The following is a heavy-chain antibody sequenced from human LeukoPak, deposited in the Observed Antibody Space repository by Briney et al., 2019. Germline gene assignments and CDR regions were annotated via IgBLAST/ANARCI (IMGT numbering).Heavy chain of an antibody. J-gene: IGHJ4*02. CDR2: IYYSGST. CDR1: GGSISSYY. D-gene: IGHD3-9*01. Sequence: SETLSLTCTVSGGSISSYYWSWIRQPPGKGLEWIGYIYYSGSTNYNPSLKSRVTISVDTSKNQFSLKLSSVTAADTAVYYCAGVNILTGSFFDYWGQGTLVTVSS. V-gene: IGHV4-59*01. CDR3: AGVNILTGSFFDY.